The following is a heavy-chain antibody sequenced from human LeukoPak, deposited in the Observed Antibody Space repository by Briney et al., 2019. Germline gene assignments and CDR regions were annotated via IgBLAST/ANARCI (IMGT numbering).Heavy chain of an antibody. CDR1: GFTFSSYA. CDR2: ILGSGGGT. D-gene: IGHD3-10*01. Sequence: GGSLRLSCAASGFTFSSYAMSWVRQVPGKGLEWVSAILGSGGGTYYTDSVKGRFTISRDNSKNTLYLQMNSLRAEDTAVYYWATTPGAYYYYHMDVWGQGTTVTVSS. J-gene: IGHJ6*02. V-gene: IGHV3-23*01. CDR3: ATTPGAYYYYHMDV.